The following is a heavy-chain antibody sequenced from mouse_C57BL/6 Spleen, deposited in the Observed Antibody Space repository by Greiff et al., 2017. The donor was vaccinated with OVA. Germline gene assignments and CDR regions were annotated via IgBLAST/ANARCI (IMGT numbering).Heavy chain of an antibody. D-gene: IGHD1-1*01. CDR3: ARSGTYYGSRDY. CDR2: IDPSDSYT. V-gene: IGHV1-59*01. J-gene: IGHJ2*01. CDR1: GYTFTSYW. Sequence: VQLQQPGAELVRPGTSVKLSCKASGYTFTSYWMHWVKQRPGQGLEWIGVIDPSDSYTNYNQKFKGKATLTVDTSSSTAYMQLSSLTSEDAAVYYCARSGTYYGSRDYWGQGTTLTVSS.